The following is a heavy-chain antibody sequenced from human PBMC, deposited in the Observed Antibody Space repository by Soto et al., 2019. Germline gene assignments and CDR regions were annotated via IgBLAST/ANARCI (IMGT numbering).Heavy chain of an antibody. CDR3: AKGLSYFDAFDI. V-gene: IGHV3-23*01. D-gene: IGHD1-26*01. CDR1: GFTFSSYA. J-gene: IGHJ3*02. CDR2: ISGSGGST. Sequence: GGSLRLSCAASGFTFSSYAMSLVRQAPGKGLEWVSAISGSGGSTYYADSVKGRFTISRDNSKNTLYLQMNSLRAEDTAVYYCAKGLSYFDAFDIWGQGTMVTVSS.